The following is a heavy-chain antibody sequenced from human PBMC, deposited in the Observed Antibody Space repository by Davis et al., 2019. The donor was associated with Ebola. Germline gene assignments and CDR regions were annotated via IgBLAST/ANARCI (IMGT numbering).Heavy chain of an antibody. V-gene: IGHV1-69*04. J-gene: IGHJ5*02. Sequence: SVKASCKTSGGTFTNYAVNWVRQAPGQGLEWMGRIIPVVDTKDYAQKFQGRVTLTADKATNTAYMELNGLRFDDTAVYYCARGKWFDPWGQGTLVSVTS. CDR2: IIPVVDTK. CDR1: GGTFTNYA. CDR3: ARGKWFDP.